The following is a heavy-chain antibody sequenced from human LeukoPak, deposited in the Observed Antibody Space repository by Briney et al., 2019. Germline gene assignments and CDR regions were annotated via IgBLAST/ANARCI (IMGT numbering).Heavy chain of an antibody. D-gene: IGHD3/OR15-3a*01. J-gene: IGHJ4*02. CDR3: AKRGVVIRVILVGFHREAYYFES. V-gene: IGHV3-23*01. Sequence: PGGSLRLSCAVSGITLSNYGMSWVRQAPGKGLEWVAGISDSGGSTKYADSVKGRFTISRDNPKNALYLQMNSLRAGDTAVYFCAKRGVVIRVILVGFHREAYYFESWGQGALVTVSS. CDR1: GITLSNYG. CDR2: ISDSGGST.